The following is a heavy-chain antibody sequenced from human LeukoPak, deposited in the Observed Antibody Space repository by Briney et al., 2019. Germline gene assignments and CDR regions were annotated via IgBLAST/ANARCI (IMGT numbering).Heavy chain of an antibody. J-gene: IGHJ4*02. Sequence: GGSLRLSCSASGLTFSNYAMSWVRQAPGKGLEWVSGINANGGYTYNADSVKGRFTISRDNSKNTLSLQMDSLRAEDTAIYYCAKQRGIYLDFDYWGQGALVTGSS. CDR1: GLTFSNYA. D-gene: IGHD1-26*01. CDR2: INANGGYT. V-gene: IGHV3-23*01. CDR3: AKQRGIYLDFDY.